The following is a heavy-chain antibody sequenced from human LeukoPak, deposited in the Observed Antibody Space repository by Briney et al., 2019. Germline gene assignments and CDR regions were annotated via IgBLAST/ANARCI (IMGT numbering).Heavy chain of an antibody. D-gene: IGHD2-15*01. V-gene: IGHV4-39*01. Sequence: PSETLSFTCTVSGCSISSSSYYWRWIRQPPGKGREWIGSIYYSGSTYYNPSLKSRVTISVDTSKNQFSLKLSSVTAADTAVYYCARHSVRVAGTSGMDVWGQGTTVTVSS. CDR1: GCSISSSSYY. J-gene: IGHJ6*02. CDR3: ARHSVRVAGTSGMDV. CDR2: IYYSGST.